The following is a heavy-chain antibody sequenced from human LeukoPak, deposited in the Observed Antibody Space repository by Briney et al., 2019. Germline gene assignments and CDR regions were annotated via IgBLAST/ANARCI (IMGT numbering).Heavy chain of an antibody. V-gene: IGHV3-23*01. D-gene: IGHD2-2*01. CDR1: GFTFYSYA. CDR2: ISGSGDST. Sequence: GGSLRLSCAASGFTFYSYAMSWVRQAPGKGLEWVSAISGSGDSTYYADSVKGRFTISRDNSKNTLYLQMNSLRAEDTAVYYCAKDLCSSTSCSYYFDYWGQGTLVTVSS. CDR3: AKDLCSSTSCSYYFDY. J-gene: IGHJ4*02.